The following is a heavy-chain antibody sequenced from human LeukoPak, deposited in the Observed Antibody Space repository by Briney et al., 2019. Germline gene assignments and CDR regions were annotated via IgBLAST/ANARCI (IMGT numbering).Heavy chain of an antibody. V-gene: IGHV3-53*01. CDR3: TRGHAAMGEH. D-gene: IGHD5-18*01. CDR2: IHSNDDT. CDR1: DFNVIPIY. Sequence: PGGSLRLSCAVSDFNVIPIYMTWVRQAPGKGLECISVIHSNDDTYYAASVRGRFTISRDTSNYMLYLQMNSLRAEDTAIYFCTRGHAAMGEHWGQGILVTVSS. J-gene: IGHJ4*02.